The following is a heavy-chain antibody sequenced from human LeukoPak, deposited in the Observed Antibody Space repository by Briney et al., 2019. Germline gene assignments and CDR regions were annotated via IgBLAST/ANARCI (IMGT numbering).Heavy chain of an antibody. CDR2: VYHVGTT. D-gene: IGHD6-19*01. CDR1: GYSISSGYY. CDR3: ARDSPPSGWHY. V-gene: IGHV4-38-2*02. Sequence: SETLSLTCTVSGYSISSGYYWGWSRRPPGKGLEWIGVYHVGTTDYNPSLKSRVTISVDTSKNQFSLKLTSVTAADTAVYYCARDSPPSGWHYWGHGTLVTVSS. J-gene: IGHJ4*01.